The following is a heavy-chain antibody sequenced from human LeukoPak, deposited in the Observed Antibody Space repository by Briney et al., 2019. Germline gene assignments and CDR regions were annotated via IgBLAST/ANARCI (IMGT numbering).Heavy chain of an antibody. D-gene: IGHD4-11*01. CDR2: IYHSGST. CDR1: GGSISSGGYS. Sequence: PSETLSLTCAVSGGSISSGGYSWSWIRQPPGKGLEWIGYIYHSGSTYYNPSLKSRVTISVDRSKNQFSLKLSSVTAADTAVYYCARGHDYLHTFFDYWGQGTLVTASS. J-gene: IGHJ4*02. CDR3: ARGHDYLHTFFDY. V-gene: IGHV4-30-2*01.